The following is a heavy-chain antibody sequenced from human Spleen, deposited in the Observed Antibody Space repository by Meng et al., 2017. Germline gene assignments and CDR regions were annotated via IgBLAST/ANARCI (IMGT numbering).Heavy chain of an antibody. CDR1: GYNFPDYY. CDR3: ARDEDISAAGKLFGDY. Sequence: VQRVHIVAGVKKPGASVNVSCNPSGYNFPDYYIHWVPRAPGQGLEWMGRINPKSGDTHYAQRFQGRVTMTGDTSISTAYMELSGLRSDDTAMYYCARDEDISAAGKLFGDYWGQGTLVTVSS. D-gene: IGHD6-13*01. V-gene: IGHV1-2*06. J-gene: IGHJ4*02. CDR2: INPKSGDT.